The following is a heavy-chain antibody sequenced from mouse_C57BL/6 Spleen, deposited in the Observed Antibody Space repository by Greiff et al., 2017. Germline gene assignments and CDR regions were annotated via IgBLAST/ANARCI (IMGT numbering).Heavy chain of an antibody. CDR1: GYTFTSYW. D-gene: IGHD2-4*01. CDR3: ARRGYYDYDGGFAY. CDR2: IDPSDSYT. Sequence: QVHVKQPGAELVKPGASVKLSCKASGYTFTSYWMQWVKQRPGQGLEWIGEIDPSDSYTNYNQKFKGKATLTVDTSSSTAYMQLSSLTSEDSAVYYCARRGYYDYDGGFAYWGQGTLVTVSA. J-gene: IGHJ3*01. V-gene: IGHV1-50*01.